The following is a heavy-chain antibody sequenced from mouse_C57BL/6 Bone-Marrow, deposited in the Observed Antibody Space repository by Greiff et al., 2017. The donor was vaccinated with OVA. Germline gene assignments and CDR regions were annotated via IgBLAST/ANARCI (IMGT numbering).Heavy chain of an antibody. J-gene: IGHJ4*01. V-gene: IGHV5-9-1*02. CDR2: ISSGGDYI. CDR3: TRLLDAMDY. Sequence: EVQLQQSGEGLVKPGGSLKLSCAASGFTFSSYAMSWVRQTPEKRLEWVAYISSGGDYIYYADTVKGRFTISRDNARDTLYLQMSSLKSEDTAMYYCTRLLDAMDYWGQGTSVTVSS. D-gene: IGHD2-1*01. CDR1: GFTFSSYA.